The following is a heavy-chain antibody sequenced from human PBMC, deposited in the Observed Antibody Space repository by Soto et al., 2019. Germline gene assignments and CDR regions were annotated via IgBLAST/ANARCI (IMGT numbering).Heavy chain of an antibody. Sequence: SETLSLTCTVSGGSISSYYWSWIRQPPGKGLEWIGYIYYSGSTNYNPSLRSRVIISADTSKNQISLKLTSATAADTAVYYCARGVGSSPPRYWGRGTLVTVSS. CDR2: IYYSGST. D-gene: IGHD1-26*01. CDR1: GGSISSYY. J-gene: IGHJ4*02. CDR3: ARGVGSSPPRY. V-gene: IGHV4-59*01.